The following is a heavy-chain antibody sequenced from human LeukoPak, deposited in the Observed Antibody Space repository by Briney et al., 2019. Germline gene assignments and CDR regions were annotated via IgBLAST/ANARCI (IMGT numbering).Heavy chain of an antibody. CDR2: IYYSGGT. D-gene: IGHD3-3*01. V-gene: IGHV4-31*03. CDR1: GGSISSGGYY. Sequence: SETLSLTCTVSGGSISSGGYYWSWIRQHPGKGLEWIGYIYYSGGTYYNPSLKSRVTISVDTSKNQFSLKLSSVTAADTAVYYCARGGFLLPYYYMDVWGKGTTVTVSS. J-gene: IGHJ6*03. CDR3: ARGGFLLPYYYMDV.